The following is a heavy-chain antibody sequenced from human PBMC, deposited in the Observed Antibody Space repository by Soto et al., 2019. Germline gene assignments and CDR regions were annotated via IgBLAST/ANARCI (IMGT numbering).Heavy chain of an antibody. D-gene: IGHD3-22*01. CDR2: IKSKSDGETT. Sequence: EVQLVESGGGLVKPGGSLRLSCAASGFTFSNAWMNWVRQAPGKGLEWVGRIKSKSDGETTDYAVPVKGRFTISRDDSKNTLYLQMNSLKTEDTAVYYCTTGLTYYYDSSGYYWAGGMDVWGQGITVTVSS. CDR1: GFTFSNAW. V-gene: IGHV3-15*01. CDR3: TTGLTYYYDSSGYYWAGGMDV. J-gene: IGHJ6*02.